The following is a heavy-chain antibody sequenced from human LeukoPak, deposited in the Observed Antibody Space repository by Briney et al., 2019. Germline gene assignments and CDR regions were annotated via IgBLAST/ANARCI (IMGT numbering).Heavy chain of an antibody. D-gene: IGHD3-9*01. CDR1: GLTFSSYW. Sequence: GGSLRLSCAASGLTFSSYWMHWVRQAPGKGLVWVSRINRDGSSASYVDSVKSRFTISRDNAKNTLYLQMNSLRAEDTAVYYCARRDILTGYAWGQGTLVTVSS. V-gene: IGHV3-74*01. J-gene: IGHJ4*02. CDR2: INRDGSSA. CDR3: ARRDILTGYA.